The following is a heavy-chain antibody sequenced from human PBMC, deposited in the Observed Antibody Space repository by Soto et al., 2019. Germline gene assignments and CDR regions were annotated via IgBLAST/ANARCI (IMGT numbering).Heavy chain of an antibody. CDR3: ARTEDIVVVPAGHYYYGMDV. J-gene: IGHJ6*02. D-gene: IGHD2-2*01. Sequence: QVQLVQSGAEVKKPGSSVKVSCKASGGTFSSYAISWVRQAPGQGLEWMGGIIPIFGTANYAQKFQGRVTITADESTIKAYMELSSLRSEDTAVYYCARTEDIVVVPAGHYYYGMDVWGQGTTVTVSS. V-gene: IGHV1-69*01. CDR2: IIPIFGTA. CDR1: GGTFSSYA.